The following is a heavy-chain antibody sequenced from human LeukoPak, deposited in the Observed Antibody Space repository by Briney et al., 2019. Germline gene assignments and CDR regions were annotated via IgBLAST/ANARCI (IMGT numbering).Heavy chain of an antibody. CDR3: ATLQSSGYDYSDY. V-gene: IGHV4-39*07. J-gene: IGHJ4*02. Sequence: SETLSLTCTVSNGSISSVNYYWGWIRQPPGKGLEWIGSIFYTGNTYYNPSLKSRVAMSVDTSKNQFSLKLSSVTAADTAVYYCATLQSSGYDYSDYWGQGILVTVSS. D-gene: IGHD3-22*01. CDR1: NGSISSVNYY. CDR2: IFYTGNT.